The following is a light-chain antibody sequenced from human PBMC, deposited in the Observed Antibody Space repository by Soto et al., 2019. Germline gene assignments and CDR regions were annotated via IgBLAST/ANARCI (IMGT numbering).Light chain of an antibody. J-gene: IGLJ1*01. CDR1: SGDVGTYNL. CDR2: EGT. Sequence: QSALTQPASVTGSPGQSITISCTGTSGDVGTYNLVSWYQQLPGKAPKLMLYEGTKRPSGISIRFSGSKSGNTASLTISGLQADDEADYYCCSYAGSSTYVFGTGTKLTVL. V-gene: IGLV2-23*01. CDR3: CSYAGSSTYV.